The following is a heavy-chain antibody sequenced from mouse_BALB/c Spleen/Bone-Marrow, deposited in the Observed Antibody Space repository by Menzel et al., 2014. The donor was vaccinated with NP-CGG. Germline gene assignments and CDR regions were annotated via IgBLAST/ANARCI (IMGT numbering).Heavy chain of an antibody. CDR3: ARRGTTAKDYAMDY. D-gene: IGHD1-2*01. J-gene: IGHJ4*01. V-gene: IGHV1S126*01. CDR1: GYTFTRYW. Sequence: VQLQQSGAELVKPGASVKISCKASGYTFTRYWMNWVKQRPGQGLEWIGEIDPSDSYTNNNQKFKDKATLTVDKSSSTSYMQLSRLTSDDSAVYYCARRGTTAKDYAMDYWGQGTSVTVSS. CDR2: IDPSDSYT.